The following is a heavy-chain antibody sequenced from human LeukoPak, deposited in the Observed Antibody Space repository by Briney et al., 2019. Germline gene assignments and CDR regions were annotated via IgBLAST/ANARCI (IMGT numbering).Heavy chain of an antibody. J-gene: IGHJ4*02. CDR3: ARPDDYGDYFDY. Sequence: PSETLSLTCTVSGYSISSGYYWGWIRQPPGKGLEWIGEINHSGSTNYNPSLKSRVTISVDTSKNQFSLKLSSVTAADTAVYYCARPDDYGDYFDYWGQGTLVTVSS. V-gene: IGHV4-38-2*02. D-gene: IGHD4-17*01. CDR2: INHSGST. CDR1: GYSISSGYY.